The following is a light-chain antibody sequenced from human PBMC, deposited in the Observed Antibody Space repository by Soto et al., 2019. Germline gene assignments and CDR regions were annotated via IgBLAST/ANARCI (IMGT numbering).Light chain of an antibody. CDR3: QQHAACPRD. J-gene: IGKJ1*01. V-gene: IGKV1-17*03. CDR1: QDISNR. CDR2: SAS. Sequence: DIQVTQSPSAMSAAVGDRVTITCRTSQDISNRLGWFQQRPGKAPKRLISSASTLETGVPSRFSGTGYGTEFTRTTSSLQPEDFATYYCQQHAACPRDLGQGTKVDIK.